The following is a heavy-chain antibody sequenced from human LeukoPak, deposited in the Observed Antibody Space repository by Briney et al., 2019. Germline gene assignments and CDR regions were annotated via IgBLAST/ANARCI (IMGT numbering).Heavy chain of an antibody. CDR2: IIASGDSA. V-gene: IGHV3-23*01. D-gene: IGHD3-3*01. Sequence: GGSLRLSCAVSGFTFRSYWMSWVRQVPGKGLECVSYIIASGDSAYYADSVRGRFTISRDNSKNTLYLQMDDLRAEDSAVYYCATHILFWSGLFDSWGQGALVSVSS. CDR3: ATHILFWSGLFDS. CDR1: GFTFRSYW. J-gene: IGHJ4*02.